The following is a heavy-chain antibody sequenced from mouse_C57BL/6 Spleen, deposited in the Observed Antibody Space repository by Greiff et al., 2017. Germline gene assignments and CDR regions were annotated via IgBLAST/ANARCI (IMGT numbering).Heavy chain of an antibody. V-gene: IGHV1-82*01. CDR1: GYAFSSSW. D-gene: IGHD2-1*01. Sequence: VQGVESGPELVKPGASVKISCKASGYAFSSSWMNWVKQRPGKGLEGIGRIYPGDGDTNYNGKFKGKATLTADKSSSTAYMQLSSLTSEDSAVYFGAGDYGNYYFDYWGQGTTLTVSS. J-gene: IGHJ2*01. CDR3: AGDYGNYYFDY. CDR2: IYPGDGDT.